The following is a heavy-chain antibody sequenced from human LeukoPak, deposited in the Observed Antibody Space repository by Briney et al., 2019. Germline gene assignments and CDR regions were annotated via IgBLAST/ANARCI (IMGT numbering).Heavy chain of an antibody. CDR2: ISGSGGST. CDR3: AKGSRQQWLSHFDY. J-gene: IGHJ4*02. D-gene: IGHD6-19*01. Sequence: GGSLRLSCAASGFTFDDYAMHWARQAPGKGLEWVSSISGSGGSTYYADSVKGRFTISRDNSKNTLYLQVNSLRGEDTAVYYCAKGSRQQWLSHFDYWGQGTLVTVSS. V-gene: IGHV3-23*01. CDR1: GFTFDDYA.